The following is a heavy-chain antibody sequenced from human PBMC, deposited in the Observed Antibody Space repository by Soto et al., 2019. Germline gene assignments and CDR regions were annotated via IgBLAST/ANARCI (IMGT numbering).Heavy chain of an antibody. CDR2: IISSGSTI. CDR1: GFTFIDNY. CDR3: ARDHGEGGFDT. D-gene: IGHD4-17*01. V-gene: IGHV3-11*01. J-gene: IGHJ5*02. Sequence: LGGSLRLSGAAAGFTFIDNYMTWISKAPGKGLEWVSYIISSGSTIYYPDSVKGRFTISSDNAKNALYLQMNSLSTECTAVYYCARDHGEGGFDTWGQGTLVTVS.